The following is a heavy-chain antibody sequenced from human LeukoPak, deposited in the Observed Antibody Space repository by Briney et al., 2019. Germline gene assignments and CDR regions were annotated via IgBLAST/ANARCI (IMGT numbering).Heavy chain of an antibody. CDR2: ISSSSSTI. CDR1: GFTFSSYS. D-gene: IGHD1-1*01. V-gene: IGHV3-48*01. Sequence: PGGSLRLSCAASGFTFSSYSMNWVRQAPGKGLEWVSSISSSSSTIYYADSVKGRFTISRDNAKNSLYLQMNSLRAGDTAVYYCARAPGYGAAYYFDYWGQGTLVTVSS. J-gene: IGHJ4*02. CDR3: ARAPGYGAAYYFDY.